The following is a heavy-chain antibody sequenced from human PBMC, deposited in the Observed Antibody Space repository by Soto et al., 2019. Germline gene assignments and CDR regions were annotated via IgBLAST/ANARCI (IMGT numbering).Heavy chain of an antibody. J-gene: IGHJ5*02. CDR2: IYYSGST. CDR3: ARASVVVAATIDP. D-gene: IGHD2-15*01. V-gene: IGHV4-31*03. CDR1: GGSISSGGYY. Sequence: SETLSLTCTVSGGSISSGGYYWSWIRQHPGKGLEWIGYIYYSGSTYYNPSLKSRVTISVDTSKNQFSLKLSSVTAADTAVYYCARASVVVAATIDPWGQGTLVTVS.